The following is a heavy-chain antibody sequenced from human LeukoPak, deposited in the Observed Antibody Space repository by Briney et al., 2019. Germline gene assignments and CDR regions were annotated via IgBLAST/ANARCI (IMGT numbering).Heavy chain of an antibody. CDR1: GFTFSSYA. D-gene: IGHD4-11*01. CDR3: AKRSNPLSWHFDY. Sequence: GGSLRLSCAASGFTFSSYAMSWVRQAPGKGLEWVSAISGSGGSTYYADSVKGRFTISRDNSKNTLYLQMNSLRAEDTAVYYCAKRSNPLSWHFDYWGQRTLVTVSS. V-gene: IGHV3-23*01. J-gene: IGHJ4*02. CDR2: ISGSGGST.